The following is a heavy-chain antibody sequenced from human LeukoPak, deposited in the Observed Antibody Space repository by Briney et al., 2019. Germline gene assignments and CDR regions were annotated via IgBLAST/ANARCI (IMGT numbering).Heavy chain of an antibody. V-gene: IGHV3-48*04. Sequence: GGSLGLSCAASGFTFSSYSMNWVRQAPGKGLEWVSYISSSGSTIYYADSVKGRFTISRDNAKNSLYLQMNSLRAEDTAVYYCARTDPRGNWFDPWGQGTLVTVSS. J-gene: IGHJ5*02. CDR2: ISSSGSTI. CDR3: ARTDPRGNWFDP. CDR1: GFTFSSYS.